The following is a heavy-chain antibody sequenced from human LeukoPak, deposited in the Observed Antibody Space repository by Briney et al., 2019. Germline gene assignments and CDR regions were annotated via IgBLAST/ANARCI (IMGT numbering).Heavy chain of an antibody. Sequence: GGSLRLSCAASGFTFNNYAMTWVRQAPGKGLEWVSAISGGGSTYYADSVKGRFAISRNNPKNALYLQMNSLRAEDTAVYYCAKSRWETYAVRAFDIWGQGTMVTVSS. J-gene: IGHJ3*02. CDR1: GFTFNNYA. CDR2: ISGGGST. V-gene: IGHV3-23*01. D-gene: IGHD1-26*01. CDR3: AKSRWETYAVRAFDI.